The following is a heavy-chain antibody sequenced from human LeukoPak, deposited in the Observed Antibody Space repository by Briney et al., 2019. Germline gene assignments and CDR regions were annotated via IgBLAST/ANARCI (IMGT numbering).Heavy chain of an antibody. J-gene: IGHJ3*02. CDR1: GFTFSDYY. V-gene: IGHV3-11*04. CDR2: ISSRSSTI. Sequence: GGSLRLSCAASGFTFSDYYMSWIRQAPGKGLEWVSHISSRSSTIYYADSVKGRFTISRDNAKNSLYLQMNSLRAEDTAVYYCARDADDYGANGGAFDIWGQGTMVTVSS. D-gene: IGHD4-17*01. CDR3: ARDADDYGANGGAFDI.